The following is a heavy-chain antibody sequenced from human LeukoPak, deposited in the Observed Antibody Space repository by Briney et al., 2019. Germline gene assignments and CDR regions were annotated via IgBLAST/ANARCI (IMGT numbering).Heavy chain of an antibody. J-gene: IGHJ4*02. CDR1: GFSFSSFS. CDR2: ISGGSSFT. D-gene: IGHD3-22*01. CDR3: ARGLDSRVYDSTGYSPN. V-gene: IGHV3-21*01. Sequence: GGSLTLSCPASGFSFSSFSMNWVRQAPGKGLEWVSYISGGSSFTYYVDSVKGRFTISRDNDKNSLYLQMNRLSTEDTAVSYCARGLDSRVYDSTGYSPNWGQGTLVTVSS.